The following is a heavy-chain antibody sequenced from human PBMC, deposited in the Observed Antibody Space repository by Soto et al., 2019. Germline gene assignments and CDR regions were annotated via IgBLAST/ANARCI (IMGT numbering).Heavy chain of an antibody. J-gene: IGHJ4*02. CDR1: GFSFSSHW. CDR2: INGGGTSA. V-gene: IGHV3-74*01. CDR3: LREDGFDQ. Sequence: EVQLVESGGGLVQPGGSLRLSCVASGFSFSSHWMHWVRQDPGKGLVWVSRINGGGTSATYADAVKGRFTISRDNAKNTLNLQMISRRDEDTAVYYCLREDGFDQWGQGTLVTVSS.